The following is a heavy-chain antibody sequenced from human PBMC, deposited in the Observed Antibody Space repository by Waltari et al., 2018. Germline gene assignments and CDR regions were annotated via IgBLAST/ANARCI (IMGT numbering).Heavy chain of an antibody. D-gene: IGHD1-20*01. CDR1: GFNVHIYS. V-gene: IGHV3-48*02. CDR3: AREDNVNAKRAMDV. J-gene: IGHJ6*04. Sequence: EVQLVESGGGLVQPGGSLRLSGAASGFNVHIYSMKWVRQALGKGLECVSTVTGGTSTIYHYADSVKGRFTVSRDNAKNSLYLQMNGLREEDTAVYYCAREDNVNAKRAMDVWGKGTTVTVSS. CDR2: VTGGTSTI.